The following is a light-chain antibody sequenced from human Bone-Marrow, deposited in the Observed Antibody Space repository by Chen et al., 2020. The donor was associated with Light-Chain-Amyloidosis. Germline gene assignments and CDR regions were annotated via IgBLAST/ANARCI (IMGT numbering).Light chain of an antibody. Sequence: DIVMTQSPDSLAVSLGERATINCKSRQSVLYSSNNKNYLAWYQQKPGQPPKLLISWASTRESGVPDRFSGSGSETDFTLTISSRQAEDVAVYYCQQHYSTPLTFGGGTKVEIK. CDR1: QSVLYSSNNKNY. CDR2: WAS. J-gene: IGKJ4*01. CDR3: QQHYSTPLT. V-gene: IGKV4-1*01.